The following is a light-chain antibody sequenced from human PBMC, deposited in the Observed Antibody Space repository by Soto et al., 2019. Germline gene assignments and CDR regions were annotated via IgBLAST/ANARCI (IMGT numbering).Light chain of an antibody. CDR3: QQYNGYATLT. CDR2: YAT. J-gene: IGKJ1*01. CDR1: QSISRW. Sequence: DIQMTQCPSTLSASVGDRVTLTCRATQSISRWLAWYQQKPGKAPKVLICYATSLQRGGPSRFSGSGFGTEVTLIIISLQPDDFATYYCQQYNGYATLTFGQGTKVDIK. V-gene: IGKV1-5*01.